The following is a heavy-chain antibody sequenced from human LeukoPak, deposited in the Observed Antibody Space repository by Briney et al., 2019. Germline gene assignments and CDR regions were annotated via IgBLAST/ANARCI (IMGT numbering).Heavy chain of an antibody. CDR3: ARHGAVLRYFDWLPHTRFDY. CDR2: IYYSGST. V-gene: IGHV4-39*01. D-gene: IGHD3-9*01. J-gene: IGHJ4*02. Sequence: PSETLSLTCTVSGGSISSSSYYWGWIRQPPGKGLEWIGSIYYSGSTYYNPSLKSRVTISVDTSKNQFSLKLSSVTAADTAVYYCARHGAVLRYFDWLPHTRFDYWGQGTLVTVSS. CDR1: GGSISSSSYY.